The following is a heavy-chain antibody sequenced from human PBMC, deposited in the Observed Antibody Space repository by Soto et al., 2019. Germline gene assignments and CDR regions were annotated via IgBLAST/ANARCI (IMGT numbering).Heavy chain of an antibody. Sequence: EAQLLESGGALVKSGGSLRLSFAASGLTFSIYGMTWFRQAPGKGLEWVSAISGSGGSTYYADSVKGRFTISRDNSNNTLYLQMNSLRVEDTAVYYCAKRDQQCWGQGTLVTVSS. D-gene: IGHD6-19*01. J-gene: IGHJ4*02. CDR1: GLTFSIYG. CDR3: AKRDQQC. CDR2: ISGSGGST. V-gene: IGHV3-23*01.